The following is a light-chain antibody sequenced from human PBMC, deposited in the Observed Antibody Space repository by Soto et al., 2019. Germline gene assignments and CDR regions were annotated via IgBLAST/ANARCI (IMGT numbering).Light chain of an antibody. Sequence: DIQMTQSPSSVSASVGDRVTITCRASQGISNWLAWYQQQPGEAPKLLIYAASSLQGGVPTRFNGSGSGTDFTLTISSLQPEDFATYYCQQANRFPRPFGQGTRLEIK. CDR3: QQANRFPRP. CDR1: QGISNW. CDR2: AAS. J-gene: IGKJ5*01. V-gene: IGKV1D-12*01.